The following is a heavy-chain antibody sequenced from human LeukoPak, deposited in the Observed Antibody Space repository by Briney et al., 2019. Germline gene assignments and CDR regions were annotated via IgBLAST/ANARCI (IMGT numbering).Heavy chain of an antibody. CDR2: IYYSGST. Sequence: SETLSLTCTVSGGSISSSSYYWGWIRQPPGKGLEWIGNIYYSGSTNSNPSLKSRVTISVDTSKNQFSLKLSSVTAADTAVYYCARQRGPFDYWGQGTLVTVSS. CDR1: GGSISSSSYY. J-gene: IGHJ4*02. CDR3: ARQRGPFDY. V-gene: IGHV4-39*01.